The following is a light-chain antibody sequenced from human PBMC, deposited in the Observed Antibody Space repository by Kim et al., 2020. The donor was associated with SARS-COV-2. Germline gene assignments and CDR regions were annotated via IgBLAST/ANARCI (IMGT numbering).Light chain of an antibody. CDR3: QVWDGTTLI. J-gene: IGLJ2*01. CDR2: RDR. Sequence: SYELTQPLSVSVALGQTARITCGGNNIGSKNVHWYQQKPGQAPVLVIYRDRNRPSGIPEQIPGSNSGNTATLTISRAQAGDEADYYCQVWDGTTLIFGGG. V-gene: IGLV3-9*01. CDR1: NIGSKN.